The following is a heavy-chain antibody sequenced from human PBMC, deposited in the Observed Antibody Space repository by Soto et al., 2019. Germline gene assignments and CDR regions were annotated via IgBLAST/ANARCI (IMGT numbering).Heavy chain of an antibody. CDR1: GYTFTSYG. J-gene: IGHJ4*02. CDR2: ISAYNGNT. V-gene: IGHV1-18*01. Sequence: ASVKVSCKASGYTFTSYGISWVRQAPGQGLEWMGWISAYNGNTNYAQKLQGRVTMTTDTSTSTAYMELRSLRSDDTAVYYCARTVLGAPRSGWYFGFHERVIDYWGQGTLVTVSS. D-gene: IGHD6-19*01. CDR3: ARTVLGAPRSGWYFGFHERVIDY.